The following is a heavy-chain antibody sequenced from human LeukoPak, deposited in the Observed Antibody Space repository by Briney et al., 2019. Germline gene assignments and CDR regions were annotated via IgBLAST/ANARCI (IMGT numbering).Heavy chain of an antibody. CDR2: ISNDGGNK. D-gene: IGHD2-15*01. CDR1: GFTFSNYG. V-gene: IGHV3-30*18. CDR3: AKAGCSGGSCYVYFDY. J-gene: IGHJ4*02. Sequence: GGSLRLSCAASGFTFSNYGMHWVRQAPGKGLEWVAVISNDGGNKYYADSMKGRFTISRDNSKNTLYLQMNSLRGEDTAVFYCAKAGCSGGSCYVYFDYWGQGTLVTVSS.